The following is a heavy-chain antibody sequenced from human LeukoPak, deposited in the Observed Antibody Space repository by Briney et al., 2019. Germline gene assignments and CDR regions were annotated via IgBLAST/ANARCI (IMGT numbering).Heavy chain of an antibody. CDR2: IYYSGTT. Sequence: PSETLSLTCTVSGGSISNTSYYWGWLRQPPGKGLEWIGSIYYSGTTYYNPSLKSRVTISVDTSKNQFSLKLSPVTAADTAFYYCAREMLNGSGYFDYWGQGTLVTVSS. CDR3: AREMLNGSGYFDY. V-gene: IGHV4-39*07. J-gene: IGHJ4*02. D-gene: IGHD3-3*01. CDR1: GGSISNTSYY.